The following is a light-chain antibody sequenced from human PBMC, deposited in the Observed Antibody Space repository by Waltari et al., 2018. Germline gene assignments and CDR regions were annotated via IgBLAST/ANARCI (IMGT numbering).Light chain of an antibody. CDR1: RSDLGRYQF. Sequence: QSALTQPPSASGSPGQSITIPLRGTRSDLGRYQFVSRYQQFPGRAPKLIIYEVNKRPSGVPDRFSGSKSGNTASLTVSGLQAEDEADYYCSSYAGNKNAVVFGGGTQLTVL. J-gene: IGLJ2*01. CDR3: SSYAGNKNAVV. CDR2: EVN. V-gene: IGLV2-8*01.